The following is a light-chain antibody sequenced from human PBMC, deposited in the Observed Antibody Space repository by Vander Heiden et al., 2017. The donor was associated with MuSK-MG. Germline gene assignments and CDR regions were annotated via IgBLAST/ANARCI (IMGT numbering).Light chain of an antibody. V-gene: IGKV1-39*01. CDR3: QQHYSTRYI. CDR1: QIISKY. J-gene: IGKJ2*01. Sequence: DIQLTQSPSSLSASVGDRVTITCRSGQIISKYVNWYQQKPGKAPTLLIYAASNLHSGVPSRFSGSGSGTDFTLTISSLQPDDFAIYFCQQHYSTRYIFGQGTLMEIK. CDR2: AAS.